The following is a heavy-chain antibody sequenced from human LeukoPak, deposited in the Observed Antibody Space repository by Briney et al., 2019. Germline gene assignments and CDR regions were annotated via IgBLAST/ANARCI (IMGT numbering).Heavy chain of an antibody. J-gene: IGHJ5*02. CDR3: ARVHKAVTMVRGVNWGSWFDP. CDR2: IYYSGST. Sequence: SETLSLTCIVSGGSISSSDYYWGWIRQPPGKGLEWIGYIYYSGSTNYNPSLKSRVTISVDTSKNQFSLKLSSVTAADTAVYYCARVHKAVTMVRGVNWGSWFDPWGQGTLVTVSS. D-gene: IGHD3-10*01. V-gene: IGHV4-61*08. CDR1: GGSISSSDYY.